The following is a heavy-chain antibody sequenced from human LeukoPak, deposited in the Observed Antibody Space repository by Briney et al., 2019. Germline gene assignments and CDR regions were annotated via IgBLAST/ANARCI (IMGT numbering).Heavy chain of an antibody. Sequence: ASVKVSCKASGYTFTSYDINWVRQATGPGLEWMGWMNPNSGNTGYAQKFQGRVTMTRNTSISTAYMELSSLRSEDTAVYYCARVRWFGESPYDYWGQGTLVTVSS. CDR1: GYTFTSYD. CDR2: MNPNSGNT. J-gene: IGHJ4*02. D-gene: IGHD3-10*01. V-gene: IGHV1-8*01. CDR3: ARVRWFGESPYDY.